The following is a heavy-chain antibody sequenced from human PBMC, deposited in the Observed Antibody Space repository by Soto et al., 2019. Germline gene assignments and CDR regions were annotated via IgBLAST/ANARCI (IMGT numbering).Heavy chain of an antibody. J-gene: IGHJ6*02. Sequence: SVKVSCKASGGTFSSYAISWVRQAPGQGLEWMGGIIPIFGTANYAQKFQGRVTITADESTSTAYMELSSLRSEDTAVYYCARDSGSYSPYYCYGMDVWGQGTTVTVSS. CDR3: ARDSGSYSPYYCYGMDV. CDR2: IIPIFGTA. D-gene: IGHD1-26*01. CDR1: GGTFSSYA. V-gene: IGHV1-69*13.